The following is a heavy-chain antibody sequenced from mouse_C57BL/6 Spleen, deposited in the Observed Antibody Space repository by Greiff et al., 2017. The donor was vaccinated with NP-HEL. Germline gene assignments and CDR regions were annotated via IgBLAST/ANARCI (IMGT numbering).Heavy chain of an antibody. CDR2: FYPGSGSI. Sequence: VQVVESGAELVKPGASVKLSCKASGYTFTEYTIHWVKQRSGQGLEWIGWFYPGSGSIKYNEKFKDKATLTADKSSSTVYMELSRLTSEDSAVYFCARHLYGNWAMDYWGQGTSVTVSS. J-gene: IGHJ4*01. CDR3: ARHLYGNWAMDY. D-gene: IGHD2-1*01. CDR1: GYTFTEYT. V-gene: IGHV1-62-2*01.